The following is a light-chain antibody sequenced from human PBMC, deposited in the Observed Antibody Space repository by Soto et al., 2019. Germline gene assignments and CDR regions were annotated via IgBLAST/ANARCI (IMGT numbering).Light chain of an antibody. Sequence: DIQMTQSPSSLSASVGDRVTITCQASQDISNYLNWYQQKPGKAPKLLIYDASNLETGVPSRFSGSGSGTDFTFTISSLQPEDFATYYCQQADSFPPAFGQGTRLEIK. CDR3: QQADSFPPA. CDR1: QDISNY. CDR2: DAS. V-gene: IGKV1-33*01. J-gene: IGKJ5*01.